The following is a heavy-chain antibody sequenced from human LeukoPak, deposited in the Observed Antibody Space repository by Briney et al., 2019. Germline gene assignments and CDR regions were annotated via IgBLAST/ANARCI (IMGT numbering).Heavy chain of an antibody. CDR2: ISGSGGST. V-gene: IGHV3-23*01. CDR3: AKLPRYVFVDCWFDH. CDR1: GFTFSSYA. Sequence: GGSLRLSCAASGFTFSSYAMSWVRQAPGKGLEWVSGISGSGGSTYYADSVKGRFTISRDNSKNTLYLQMNSLRAEDTAVYYCAKLPRYVFVDCWFDHWGQGTLVSVSS. D-gene: IGHD2-21*01. J-gene: IGHJ5*02.